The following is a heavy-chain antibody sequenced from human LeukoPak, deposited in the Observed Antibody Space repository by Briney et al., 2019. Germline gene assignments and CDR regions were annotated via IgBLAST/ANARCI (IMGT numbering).Heavy chain of an antibody. CDR1: GFSLKSHW. Sequence: GGSVTLPCAASGFSLKSHWMLWVRRATGRELAMVSHINNDGDTTNYAGSVQGRFTISRDNAKNTLYLQMNSLTADHTAVYYCVRTGRDRCFDYWGQGTLLTDSS. D-gene: IGHD4-17*01. CDR2: INNDGDTT. V-gene: IGHV3-74*01. CDR3: VRTGRDRCFDY. J-gene: IGHJ4*02.